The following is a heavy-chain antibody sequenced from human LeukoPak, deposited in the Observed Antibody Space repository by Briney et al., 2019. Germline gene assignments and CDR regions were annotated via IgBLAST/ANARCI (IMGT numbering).Heavy chain of an antibody. Sequence: ASVKVSCKASGYTFTGYYMHWVRQAPGQGLEWMGWINPNSGGTNYAQKFQGRVTMTRDTSISTAYMELSRLRSDDTAVYYCARDHSIVGATTLDYWGQGTLVTVSS. J-gene: IGHJ4*02. CDR2: INPNSGGT. D-gene: IGHD1-26*01. CDR3: ARDHSIVGATTLDY. CDR1: GYTFTGYY. V-gene: IGHV1-2*02.